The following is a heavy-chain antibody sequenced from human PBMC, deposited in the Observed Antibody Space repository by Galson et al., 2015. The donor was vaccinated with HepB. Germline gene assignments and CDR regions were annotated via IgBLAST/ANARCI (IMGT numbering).Heavy chain of an antibody. CDR1: GGTFSTYA. V-gene: IGHV1-69*13. Sequence: SVKVSCKASGGTFSTYAITWVRQAPGQGLEWMGGIIPIFGTANYAQKFQDRVTITADESTTTAYMELSSLRSGDTAVYYCARASLPYQLLGTFDNWGQGTMVTVSS. CDR3: ARASLPYQLLGTFDN. D-gene: IGHD2-2*01. CDR2: IIPIFGTA. J-gene: IGHJ3*02.